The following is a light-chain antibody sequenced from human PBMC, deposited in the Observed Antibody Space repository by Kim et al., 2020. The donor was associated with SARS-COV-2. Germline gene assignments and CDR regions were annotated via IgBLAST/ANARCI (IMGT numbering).Light chain of an antibody. CDR3: SSYTSSSTLV. V-gene: IGLV2-14*03. J-gene: IGLJ3*02. CDR2: YVN. Sequence: QSALTQPASVSGSPGQSITISCTGTSSDVGGYNYVSWYQQHPGKAPKLMIYYVNNRPSGISNRFSGSKSGNTDSLTISGLQAEDEAVYYCSSYTSSSTLVFGGGTKVTVL. CDR1: SSDVGGYNY.